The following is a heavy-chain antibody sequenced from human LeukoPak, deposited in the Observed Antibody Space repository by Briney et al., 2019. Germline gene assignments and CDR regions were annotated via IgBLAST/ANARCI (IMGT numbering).Heavy chain of an antibody. Sequence: SETLSLTCTVSGGSISSYHWSWIRQPPGKGLEWIGYIYYSGSTNYNPSLKSRVTISVDTSKNQFSLKLSSVTAADTAVYYCAREGGYDILTHHDAFDIWGQGTMVTVSS. CDR1: GGSISSYH. V-gene: IGHV4-59*01. CDR2: IYYSGST. J-gene: IGHJ3*02. D-gene: IGHD3-9*01. CDR3: AREGGYDILTHHDAFDI.